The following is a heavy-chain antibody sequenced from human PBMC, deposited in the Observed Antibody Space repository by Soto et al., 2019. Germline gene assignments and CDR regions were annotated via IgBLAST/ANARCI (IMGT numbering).Heavy chain of an antibody. CDR2: IIPLFGTP. Sequence: SVEVRSEAPRVAFTCRAISRPRHSPRQGLEWMGRIIPLFGTPNYAQQFQGRVTIVAEESTSTVYMELNSLRSEDTAVYYCASGVGNTFGGVTREFDVWGQGTSVTVSS. J-gene: IGHJ4*02. V-gene: IGHV1-69*13. CDR3: ASGVGNTFGGVTREFDV. CDR1: RVAFTCRA. D-gene: IGHD3-16*01.